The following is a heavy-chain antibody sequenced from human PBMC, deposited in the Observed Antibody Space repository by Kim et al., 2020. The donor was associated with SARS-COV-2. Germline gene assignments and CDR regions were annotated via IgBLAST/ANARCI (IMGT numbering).Heavy chain of an antibody. CDR2: IYYSGST. J-gene: IGHJ4*02. Sequence: SETLSLTCTVSGGSISSYYWSWIRQPPGKGLEWIGYIYYSGSTNYNPSLKSRVTISVDTSKNQFSLKLSSVTAADTAVYYCARMSYDFWSGTIRSRFDYWGQGTLVTVSS. D-gene: IGHD3-3*01. CDR3: ARMSYDFWSGTIRSRFDY. CDR1: GGSISSYY. V-gene: IGHV4-59*01.